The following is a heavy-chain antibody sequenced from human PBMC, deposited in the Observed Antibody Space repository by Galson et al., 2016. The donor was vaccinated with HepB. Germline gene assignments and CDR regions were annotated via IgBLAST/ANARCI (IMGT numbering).Heavy chain of an antibody. CDR1: GFTFNNYG. J-gene: IGHJ6*04. Sequence: SLRLSCAASGFTFNNYGMTWVRQAPGKGLEVVSSISRSGDSTDYADSVKGRFTISRDNFKNTLSLQMNSLRAEDTAVYYCVQGGPAPAVWGKGTTVTVSS. V-gene: IGHV3-23*01. CDR2: ISRSGDST. D-gene: IGHD1-1*01. CDR3: VQGGPAPAV.